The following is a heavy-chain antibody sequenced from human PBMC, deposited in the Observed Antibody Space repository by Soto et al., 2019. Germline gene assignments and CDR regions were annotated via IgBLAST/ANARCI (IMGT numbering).Heavy chain of an antibody. D-gene: IGHD6-13*01. CDR1: GYTFTSYD. V-gene: IGHV1-8*01. Sequence: ASVKVSCKASGYTFTSYDISWVRQATGQGLEWMGWMNPNSGNTGYAQKFQGRVTMTRNTSISTAYMDLSSLRSEDTAVYYCAGGKLVRNCFDPWGKGTLVTVS. J-gene: IGHJ5*02. CDR3: AGGKLVRNCFDP. CDR2: MNPNSGNT.